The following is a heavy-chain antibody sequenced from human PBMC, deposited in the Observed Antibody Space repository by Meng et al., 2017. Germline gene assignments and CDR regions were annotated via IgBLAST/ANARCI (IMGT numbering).Heavy chain of an antibody. V-gene: IGHV3-30*16. CDR1: GFIFSKYE. CDR2: ITKDGSRK. CDR3: ARDFDY. Sequence: QGEVVGDGGCVVPPVRSLTLSCGAFGFIFSKYEMHRVRQAPGKVLEWVACITKDGSRKYYLGSVRGRFTISRDNSKNTLYLEMNSLRSEDTALYYCARDFDYWGQGTLVTVPS. J-gene: IGHJ4*02.